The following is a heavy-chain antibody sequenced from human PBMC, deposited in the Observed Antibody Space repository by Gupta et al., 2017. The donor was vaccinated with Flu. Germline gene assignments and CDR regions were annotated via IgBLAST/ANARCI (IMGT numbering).Heavy chain of an antibody. CDR2: VYYTGNI. J-gene: IGHJ4*02. Sequence: QLQLQESGPRLVKPSETLSPTCAVSGASISSSLYYWGWLRQSPGKVLAWIGSVYYTGNIHYNPSLKSRVSMSVDTARNHFSLKLTSVTAADTAVYFWASHERDSSGYHQEYFDNWGQGILATVS. CDR1: GASISSSLYY. CDR3: ASHERDSSGYHQEYFDN. D-gene: IGHD6-25*01. V-gene: IGHV4-39*02.